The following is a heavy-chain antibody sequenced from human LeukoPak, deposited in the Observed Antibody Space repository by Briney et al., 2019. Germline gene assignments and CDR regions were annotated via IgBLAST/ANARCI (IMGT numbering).Heavy chain of an antibody. V-gene: IGHV4-59*08. Sequence: SETLSLTHTRSGGSISSYYWSWIRQPPGKGLECIGYISYSGCTNCNPSLKSRVTISVDTTKNQFSLKLRSVTAADTAVYYCARHGSDYSFDDWGQGTLVTVSS. CDR2: ISYSGCT. CDR3: ARHGSDYSFDD. J-gene: IGHJ4*02. CDR1: GGSISSYY. D-gene: IGHD3-22*01.